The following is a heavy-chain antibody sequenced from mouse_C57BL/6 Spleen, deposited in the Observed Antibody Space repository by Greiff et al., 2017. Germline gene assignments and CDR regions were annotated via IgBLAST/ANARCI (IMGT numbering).Heavy chain of an antibody. CDR1: GFNITDYY. CDR3: ARYYYGSSPYYCDY. V-gene: IGHV14-2*01. CDR2: IDPEDGVT. D-gene: IGHD1-1*01. Sequence: EVQLQQSGAELVKPGASVKLSCTASGFNITDYYMHWVKQRTEQGLEWIGRIDPEDGVTKYAPKFQGKATITADTSSNTAYLQLSSLTSEDTAVYYCARYYYGSSPYYCDYWGQGTTLTVSS. J-gene: IGHJ2*01.